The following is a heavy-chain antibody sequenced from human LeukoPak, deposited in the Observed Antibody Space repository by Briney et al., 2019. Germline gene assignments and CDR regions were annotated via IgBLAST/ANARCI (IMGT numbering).Heavy chain of an antibody. J-gene: IGHJ3*02. CDR3: ARVKYYYDSSGSDAFDI. Sequence: PSETLSLTCTVSGGSISSYYWSWIRQPPGKGLEWIGYIYYSGSTNYNPSLKSRVTISVDTSKNQFSLKLSSVTAADTAVYYCARVKYYYDSSGSDAFDIWGQGTMVTVSS. D-gene: IGHD3-22*01. V-gene: IGHV4-59*01. CDR2: IYYSGST. CDR1: GGSISSYY.